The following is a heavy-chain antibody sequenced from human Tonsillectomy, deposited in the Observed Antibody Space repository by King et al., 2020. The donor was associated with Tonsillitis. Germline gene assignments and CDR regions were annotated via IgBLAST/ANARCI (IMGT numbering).Heavy chain of an antibody. J-gene: IGHJ4*02. CDR2: IRYDGSDK. V-gene: IGHV3-30*02. Sequence: QVQLVESGGGVVRPGGSLRLSCAASGFTFSTYVMYWVRQAPGKGLEWVAFIRYDGSDKYYADSVMGRFTISRDNSKNTLFLQMNSLRAEDTAVYYCAKSRSNYDFWSAFDYWGQGTQVTVYS. CDR1: GFTFSTYV. D-gene: IGHD3-3*01. CDR3: AKSRSNYDFWSAFDY.